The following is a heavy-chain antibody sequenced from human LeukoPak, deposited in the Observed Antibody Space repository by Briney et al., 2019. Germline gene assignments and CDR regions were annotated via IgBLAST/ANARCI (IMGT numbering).Heavy chain of an antibody. CDR2: IYYSGST. CDR1: GGSISSSSYY. V-gene: IGHV4-39*07. Sequence: SETLSLTCTVSGGSISSSSYYWGWIRQPPGKGLKWVGSIYYSGSTYYNPSLKSRVTISVDTSKNQFSLKLSSVTAADTAVYYCARGYYYDSSGFSFWGQGTLVTVSS. CDR3: ARGYYYDSSGFSF. D-gene: IGHD3-22*01. J-gene: IGHJ4*02.